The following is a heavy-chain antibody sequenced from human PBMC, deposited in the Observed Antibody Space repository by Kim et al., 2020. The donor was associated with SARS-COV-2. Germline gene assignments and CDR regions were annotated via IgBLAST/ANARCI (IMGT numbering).Heavy chain of an antibody. V-gene: IGHV3-33*01. CDR3: ARGVTGFDY. J-gene: IGHJ4*02. Sequence: GGSLRLSCAASGGTLSNSGMNWVRQAPGKGLEWVAVIWSDGSKKYYADSVKGRFTISRDNSKNTLYLQMNSLRAEDTAVYYCARGVTGFDYWGQGTRVTVSS. CDR2: IWSDGSKK. CDR1: GGTLSNSG.